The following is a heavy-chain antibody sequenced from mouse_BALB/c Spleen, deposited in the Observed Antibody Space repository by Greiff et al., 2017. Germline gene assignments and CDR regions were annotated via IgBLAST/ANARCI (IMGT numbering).Heavy chain of an antibody. J-gene: IGHJ4*01. CDR2: ISSGGSYT. V-gene: IGHV5-9-4*01. CDR1: GFTFSSYA. D-gene: IGHD2-1*01. CDR3: ARVYYGNYGNAMDY. Sequence: EVQGVESGGGLVKPGGSLKLSCAASGFTFSSYAMSWVRQSPEKRLEWVAEISSGGSYTYYPDTVTGRFTISRDNAKNTLYLEMSSLRSEDTAMYYCARVYYGNYGNAMDYWGQGTSVTVSS.